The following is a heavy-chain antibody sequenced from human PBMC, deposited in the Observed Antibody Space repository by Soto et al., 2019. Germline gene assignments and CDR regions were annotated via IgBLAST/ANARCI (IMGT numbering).Heavy chain of an antibody. CDR3: ARIVATISTNWFDP. J-gene: IGHJ5*02. V-gene: IGHV4-39*01. Sequence: SETLSLTCTVFGGSISSSSYYWGWIRQPPGKGLEWIGSIYYSGSTYYNPSLKSRVTISVDTSKNQFSLKLSSVTAADTAVYYCARIVATISTNWFDPWGQGTLVTVSS. D-gene: IGHD5-12*01. CDR2: IYYSGST. CDR1: GGSISSSSYY.